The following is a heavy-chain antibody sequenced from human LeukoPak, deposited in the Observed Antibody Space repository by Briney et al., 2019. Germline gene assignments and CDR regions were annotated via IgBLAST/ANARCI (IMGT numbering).Heavy chain of an antibody. D-gene: IGHD3-22*01. CDR1: GYTFTSYG. CDR3: ARDGGTYYYDSSGPWGYYFDY. CDR2: ISAYNGNT. V-gene: IGHV1-18*01. J-gene: IGHJ4*02. Sequence: ASVKVSCKASGYTFTSYGISWVRQAPGQGLEWMGWISAYNGNTNYAQKLQGRVTITTDESTSTAYMELSSLRSEDTAVYYCARDGGTYYYDSSGPWGYYFDYWGQGTLVTVSS.